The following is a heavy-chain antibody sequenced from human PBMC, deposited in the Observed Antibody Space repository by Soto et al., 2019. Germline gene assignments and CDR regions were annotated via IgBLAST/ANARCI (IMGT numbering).Heavy chain of an antibody. Sequence: GGSLRLSCAASGFTFSSYAMHWVRQAPGKGLEWVAVISYDGSNKYCADSVKGRFTISRDNSKNTLYLQMNSLRAEDTAVYYCAREYGTSSSGDYYYGMDVWGQGTTVTVSS. D-gene: IGHD6-6*01. V-gene: IGHV3-30-3*01. CDR3: AREYGTSSSGDYYYGMDV. CDR2: ISYDGSNK. J-gene: IGHJ6*02. CDR1: GFTFSSYA.